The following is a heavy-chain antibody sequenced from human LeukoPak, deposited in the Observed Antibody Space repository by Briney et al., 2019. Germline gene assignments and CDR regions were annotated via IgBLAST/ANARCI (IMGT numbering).Heavy chain of an antibody. CDR1: GFTFSSYG. V-gene: IGHV3-23*01. CDR2: ISGSGGST. J-gene: IGHJ4*02. D-gene: IGHD3-9*01. CDR3: ARSGLRYFDWLYY. Sequence: GGSLRLSCAASGFTFSSYGMSGVRQAPGKGLEWVSAISGSGGSTYYADSVKGRFTISRDNSKNTLYLQMNSLRAEDTAVYYCARSGLRYFDWLYYWGQGTLVTVSS.